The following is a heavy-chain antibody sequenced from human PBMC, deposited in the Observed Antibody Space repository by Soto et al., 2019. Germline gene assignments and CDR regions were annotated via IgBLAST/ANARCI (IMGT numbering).Heavy chain of an antibody. CDR2: IYYSGRT. Sequence: ETLSLTWLCSGYSLSSSSYYLGWIRPPPGKGLEWIGSIYYSGRTYYNPSFKSRVTISIDTSKNQFSLKLSSVTATDTAVYYCARQRTTVVTQAYFDHWGQGDLVTVS. V-gene: IGHV4-39*01. J-gene: IGHJ4*02. CDR1: GYSLSSSSYY. D-gene: IGHD2-21*02. CDR3: ARQRTTVVTQAYFDH.